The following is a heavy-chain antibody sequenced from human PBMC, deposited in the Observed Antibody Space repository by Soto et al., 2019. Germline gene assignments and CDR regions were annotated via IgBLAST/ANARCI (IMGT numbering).Heavy chain of an antibody. V-gene: IGHV3-9*01. CDR3: AKDSVGKYCSSTSCYWGEKNYYYYYMDV. Sequence: GGSLRLSCAASGFTFDDYAMHWVRQAPGKGLEWVSGISWNSGSIGYADSVKGRFTISRDNAKNSLYLQMNSLRAEDTALYYCAKDSVGKYCSSTSCYWGEKNYYYYYMDVWGKGTTVTVSS. CDR2: ISWNSGSI. CDR1: GFTFDDYA. D-gene: IGHD2-2*01. J-gene: IGHJ6*03.